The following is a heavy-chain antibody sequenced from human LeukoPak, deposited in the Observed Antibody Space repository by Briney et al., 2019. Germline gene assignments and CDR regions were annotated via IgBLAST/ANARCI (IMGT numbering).Heavy chain of an antibody. V-gene: IGHV3-74*01. J-gene: IGHJ4*02. D-gene: IGHD5-18*01. Sequence: GGSLRLSCAASGFTFSSYWMHWVRQAPGKGLVWVSSINTDGSSTSYADSVKGRFTISRDNSKNTLYLQMNSLRAEDTAVYYCARSTAMVTGYFDYWGQGTLVTVSS. CDR1: GFTFSSYW. CDR2: INTDGSST. CDR3: ARSTAMVTGYFDY.